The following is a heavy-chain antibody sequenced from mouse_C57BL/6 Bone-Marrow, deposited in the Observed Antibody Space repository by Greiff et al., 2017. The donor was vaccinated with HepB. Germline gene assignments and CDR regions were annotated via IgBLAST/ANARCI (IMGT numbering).Heavy chain of an antibody. CDR3: VAITTVEIYYAMDY. CDR1: GYTFTSYG. CDR2: IYPRSGNT. J-gene: IGHJ4*01. V-gene: IGHV1-81*01. Sequence: VKLMESGAELARPGASVKLTCKASGYTFTSYGISWVKQRTGQGLEWIGEIYPRSGNTYYNEKFKGKATLTADKSSSTAYMELRSLTSEDSAVYFCVAITTVEIYYAMDYWGQGTSVTVSS. D-gene: IGHD1-1*01.